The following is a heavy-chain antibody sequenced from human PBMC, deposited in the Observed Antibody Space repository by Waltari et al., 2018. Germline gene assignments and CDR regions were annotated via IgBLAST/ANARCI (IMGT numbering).Heavy chain of an antibody. V-gene: IGHV4-59*01. CDR2: IYYSGST. CDR1: GGSISSYY. J-gene: IGHJ3*02. D-gene: IGHD5-18*01. Sequence: QVQLQESGPGLVKPSETLSLTCTVSGGSISSYYWSWIRQPPGKGLEWIGYIYYSGSTNYNPSLKSRVTISVDTSKNQFSLKLSSVTAADTAVYYCAGGGVQLRRDAFDIWGQGTMVTVSS. CDR3: AGGGVQLRRDAFDI.